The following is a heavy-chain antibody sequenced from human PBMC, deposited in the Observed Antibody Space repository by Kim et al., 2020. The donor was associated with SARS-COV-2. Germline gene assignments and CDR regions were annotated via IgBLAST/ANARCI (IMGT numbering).Heavy chain of an antibody. V-gene: IGHV3-30*18. CDR3: TKPTGYEIGWYGIFDD. J-gene: IGHJ4*02. D-gene: IGHD6-19*01. Sequence: GGSLRLSCAASGFTFSNNGMDWVRQAPGKGLEWVAVISYDGNNEQYADSVKGRFTISRYNSKNTLYLQMNSLRTEDTAVYYCTKPTGYEIGWYGIFDDWGQGTLVTVSS. CDR2: ISYDGNNE. CDR1: GFTFSNNG.